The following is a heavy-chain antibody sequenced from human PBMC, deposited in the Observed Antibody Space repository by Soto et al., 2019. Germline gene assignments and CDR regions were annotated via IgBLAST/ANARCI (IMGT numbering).Heavy chain of an antibody. Sequence: GGSLRLSCTVSGFAFNNYGINWVRQASGKGLEWVSSISKSDYTYYSDTVKGRFTISRDNAKNSVSLQMNTLRVEDTAVYYCAREDSIIIPAVSDFWGQGTLVTVSS. V-gene: IGHV3-21*01. CDR1: GFAFNNYG. J-gene: IGHJ4*02. CDR3: AREDSIIIPAVSDF. CDR2: ISKSDYT. D-gene: IGHD2-2*01.